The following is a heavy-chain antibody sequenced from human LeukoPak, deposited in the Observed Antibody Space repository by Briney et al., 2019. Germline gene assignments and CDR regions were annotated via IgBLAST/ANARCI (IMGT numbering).Heavy chain of an antibody. V-gene: IGHV4-59*02. Sequence: SETLSLTCTVFGGSVRSYYWNWIRQPPGKGLEWIGYIYYSGSTNYNPSLKSRVTISVDTSKNQLSLKLSSVTAADTAVYYCAKEPIGGGYFDYWGQRTLVTVSS. CDR3: AKEPIGGGYFDY. D-gene: IGHD3-16*01. J-gene: IGHJ4*02. CDR2: IYYSGST. CDR1: GGSVRSYY.